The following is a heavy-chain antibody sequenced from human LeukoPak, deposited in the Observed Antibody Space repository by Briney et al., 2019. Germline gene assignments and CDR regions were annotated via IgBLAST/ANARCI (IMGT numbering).Heavy chain of an antibody. V-gene: IGHV4-59*01. CDR3: ARSTAEGGSYYWYFDL. J-gene: IGHJ2*01. CDR1: GASISSYY. D-gene: IGHD1-26*01. Sequence: PSETLSLTCTVSGASISSYYWSCIRQPPGKGLEWIGYIYYSGSTNYNPSLKSRVTISVDTSKNQFSLKLSSVTAADTAVYYCARSTAEGGSYYWYFDLWGRGTLVTVSS. CDR2: IYYSGST.